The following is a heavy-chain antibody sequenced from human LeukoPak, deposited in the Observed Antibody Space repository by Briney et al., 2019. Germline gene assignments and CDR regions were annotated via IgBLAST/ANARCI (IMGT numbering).Heavy chain of an antibody. CDR1: GFVFSTYW. J-gene: IGHJ4*02. CDR3: ASGRHDFLH. CDR2: INLDGTEE. Sequence: GGSLRLSCAASGFVFSTYWMTWVRQAPGKGLEWVANINLDGTEEHYVDSSLKGRFTISRDNAKSSLYLQMNSLRVGDTAVYYCASGRHDFLHWGQGTLVTVSS. D-gene: IGHD3/OR15-3a*01. V-gene: IGHV3-7*01.